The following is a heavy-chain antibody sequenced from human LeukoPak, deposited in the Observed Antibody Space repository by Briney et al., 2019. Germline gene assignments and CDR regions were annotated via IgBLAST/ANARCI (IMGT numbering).Heavy chain of an antibody. CDR2: IYYSGST. CDR1: GGSISSSSYY. Sequence: SETLSLTCTVSGGSISSSSYYWGWIRQPPGKGLEWIGSIYYSGSTNYNPSLKSRVTISVDTSKNQFSLKLSSVTAADTAVYYCAREAAGGFWSGYRDYYYYYYMDAWGKGTTVTVSS. J-gene: IGHJ6*03. D-gene: IGHD3-3*01. CDR3: AREAAGGFWSGYRDYYYYYYMDA. V-gene: IGHV4-39*07.